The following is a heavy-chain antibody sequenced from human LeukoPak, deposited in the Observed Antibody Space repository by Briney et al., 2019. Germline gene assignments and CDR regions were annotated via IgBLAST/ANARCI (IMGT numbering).Heavy chain of an antibody. J-gene: IGHJ2*01. V-gene: IGHV4-30-2*01. D-gene: IGHD2/OR15-2a*01. CDR1: GGSISSGDYY. Sequence: SETLSLTCTVSGGSISSGDYYWSWIRQPPGKGLKWIGYIFHSETANYNPSLRSRVSMSVDRSKNQFSLRLSSVTAADTAVYYCARDRDFAGQEVWYFDLWGRGTLVTVSS. CDR2: IFHSETA. CDR3: ARDRDFAGQEVWYFDL.